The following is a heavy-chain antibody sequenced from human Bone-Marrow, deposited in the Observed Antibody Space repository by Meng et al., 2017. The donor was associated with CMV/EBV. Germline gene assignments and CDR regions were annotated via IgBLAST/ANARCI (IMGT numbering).Heavy chain of an antibody. CDR3: ARVYDYDYVWGSYRQDWYFDL. CDR2: IYYSGST. D-gene: IGHD3-16*02. J-gene: IGHJ2*01. Sequence: QRQMQESALCPSNLSQPRSIPCTVAGGSISSGDYYWSWIRQPPGKGLEWIGYIYYSGSTYYNPSLKSRVTISVDTSKNQFSLKLSSVTAADTAVYYCARVYDYDYVWGSYRQDWYFDLWGRGTLVTVSS. CDR1: GGSISSGDYY. V-gene: IGHV4-30-4*08.